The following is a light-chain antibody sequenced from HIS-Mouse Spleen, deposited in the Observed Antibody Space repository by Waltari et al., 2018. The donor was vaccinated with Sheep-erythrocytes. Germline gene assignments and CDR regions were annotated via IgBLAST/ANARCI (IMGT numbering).Light chain of an antibody. CDR3: AAWDDSLNGWV. J-gene: IGLJ3*02. V-gene: IGLV1-47*02. Sequence: QSVLTQPPSASGTPGQRVPISCSGVSSNIGSNYVYWYQQLPGKAPQLLIYSNNQRHSGVPDRFSGSKSGPSASLAISGLRSEDEADYYCAAWDDSLNGWVFGGGTKLTVL. CDR1: SSNIGSNY. CDR2: SNN.